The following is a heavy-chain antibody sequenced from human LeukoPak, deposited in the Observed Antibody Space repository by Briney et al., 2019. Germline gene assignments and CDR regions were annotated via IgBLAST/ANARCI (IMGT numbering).Heavy chain of an antibody. CDR2: ISAYNGNT. Sequence: ASVKVSCKASGYTFTSYGISWVRQAPGQGFEWMGWISAYNGNTNYAQKLQGRVTMTTDTSTSTAYMELRSLRSDDTAVYYCARATGWDSRRIAPDYWGQGTLVTVSS. CDR1: GYTFTSYG. CDR3: ARATGWDSRRIAPDY. D-gene: IGHD6-13*01. J-gene: IGHJ4*02. V-gene: IGHV1-18*01.